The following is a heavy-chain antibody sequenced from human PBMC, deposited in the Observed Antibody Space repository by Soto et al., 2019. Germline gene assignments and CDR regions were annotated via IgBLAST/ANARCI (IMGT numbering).Heavy chain of an antibody. V-gene: IGHV4-59*01. Sequence: SETLSLTCTVSGDSISSYYWGWIRQPPGKGLEWIGNIHFSGSTNYNPSLKSRVTISTDTSKNQFSLNLNSVSAADTAVYYCARLLYYDTTGYHYVGAHFDCWGQGTLVTVS. CDR3: ARLLYYDTTGYHYVGAHFDC. CDR1: GDSISSYY. D-gene: IGHD3-22*01. J-gene: IGHJ4*02. CDR2: IHFSGST.